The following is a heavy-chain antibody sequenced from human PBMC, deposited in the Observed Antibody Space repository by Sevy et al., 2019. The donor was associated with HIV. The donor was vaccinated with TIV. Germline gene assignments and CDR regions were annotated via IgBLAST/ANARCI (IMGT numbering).Heavy chain of an antibody. J-gene: IGHJ3*02. CDR2: ISGGGGDT. CDR3: VKGARYTIPNDAFDI. V-gene: IGHV3-23*01. Sequence: GGSLRLSCEASGFIFSSNAMSWVRQAPGKGLEWVSGISGGGGDTFYADSVKGRFTISRDNSKNTLFLQINSLRAEDTALYYCVKGARYTIPNDAFDIWGQGTMVTVSS. D-gene: IGHD2-2*02. CDR1: GFIFSSNA.